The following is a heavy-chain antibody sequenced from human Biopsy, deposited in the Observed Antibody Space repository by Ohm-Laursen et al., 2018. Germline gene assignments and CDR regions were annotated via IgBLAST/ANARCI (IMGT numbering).Heavy chain of an antibody. CDR2: ISYDGSSQ. Sequence: SLRLSYTASGFPFSSYHIHWVRQAPGKGLEWVAVISYDGSSQYYVNSVKGRFTTSRDNSKNTAYLQMISLGAEDTAVYYCAKSRESSGYYLVDWGQGTLVTVSS. D-gene: IGHD3-22*01. CDR3: AKSRESSGYYLVD. V-gene: IGHV3-30*18. CDR1: GFPFSSYH. J-gene: IGHJ4*02.